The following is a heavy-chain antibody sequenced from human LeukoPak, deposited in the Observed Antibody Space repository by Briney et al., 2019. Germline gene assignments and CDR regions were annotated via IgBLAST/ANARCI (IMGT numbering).Heavy chain of an antibody. CDR1: GGSFSGYY. CDR2: INHSGST. D-gene: IGHD5-18*01. CDR3: ARVRRVTGSIFDY. J-gene: IGHJ4*02. V-gene: IGHV4-34*01. Sequence: SETLSLTCAVYGGSFSGYYWSWIRQPPGKGLEWIREINHSGSTNYNPSLKSRVTISVDTSKNQFSLKLSSVTAADTAVYYCARVRRVTGSIFDYWGQGTLVTVSS.